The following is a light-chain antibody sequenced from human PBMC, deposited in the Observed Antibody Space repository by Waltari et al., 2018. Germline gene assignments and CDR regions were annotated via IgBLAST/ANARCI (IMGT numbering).Light chain of an antibody. J-gene: IGLJ1*01. Sequence: QSALTQPPSASGSPGQSVTISCTGTTSDVGSYHYVSWYQQYPDNAPKLMIYEVTKRPSGVPDRFSGSKSGNTASLTVSGLQAEDEADYYCISYAGNNKYVLGAGTKVTVL. V-gene: IGLV2-8*01. CDR1: TSDVGSYHY. CDR2: EVT. CDR3: ISYAGNNKYV.